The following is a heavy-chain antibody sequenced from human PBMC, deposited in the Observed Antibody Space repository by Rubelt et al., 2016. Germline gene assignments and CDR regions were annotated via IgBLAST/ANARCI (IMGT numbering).Heavy chain of an antibody. Sequence: QLQLQESGPGLVKPSETLSLTCTVSGGSTISNNYLWGWIRQPPGRGLEWIGYIYYSGSTNYNPSLKSPVTISVATSKNQFARKLGSVTAADTAMYYCARHLGRYVSTWGFDYWGQGTLVTVSS. CDR3: ARHLGRYVSTWGFDY. V-gene: IGHV4-39*01. CDR2: IYYSGST. J-gene: IGHJ4*02. D-gene: IGHD6-13*01. CDR1: GGSTISNNYL.